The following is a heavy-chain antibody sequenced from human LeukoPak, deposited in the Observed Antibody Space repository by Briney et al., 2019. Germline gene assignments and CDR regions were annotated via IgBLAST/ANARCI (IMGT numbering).Heavy chain of an antibody. Sequence: GRSLRLSCAASGFTFSSYAMHWVRQAPGKGLEWVAVISYDGSNKYYADSVKGRFTISRDNSKNTLYLQMNSLRAEDTAVYYCAKAIPSQLLHSYGMDVWGQGTTVTVSS. J-gene: IGHJ6*02. CDR2: ISYDGSNK. CDR1: GFTFSSYA. D-gene: IGHD2-2*01. V-gene: IGHV3-30*01. CDR3: AKAIPSQLLHSYGMDV.